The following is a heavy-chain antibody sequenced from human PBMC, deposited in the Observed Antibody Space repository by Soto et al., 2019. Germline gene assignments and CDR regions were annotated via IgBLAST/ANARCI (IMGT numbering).Heavy chain of an antibody. CDR2: LYYGRSA. CDR1: GDSISSYY. D-gene: IGHD3-22*01. CDR3: ALRSMAVVPEY. Sequence: QVQLQESGPGLVKPSETLSLTCAVSGDSISSYYCMWIRQPPGKGLESIGYLYYGRSANYNPSLKSRVTSAXXTSTNQCSLTLSSMTAADTAVYYCALRSMAVVPEYWGQGTLVTVSS. J-gene: IGHJ4*02. V-gene: IGHV4-59*01.